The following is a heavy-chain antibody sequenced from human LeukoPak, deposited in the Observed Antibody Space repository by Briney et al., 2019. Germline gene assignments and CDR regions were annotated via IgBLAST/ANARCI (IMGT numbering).Heavy chain of an antibody. CDR1: GYTFTGFY. CDR3: ASSRGIVPAAFDI. V-gene: IGHV1-2*04. Sequence: ASVKVSCKASGYTFTGFYIHWVRQAPGQGLEWMGWINPNSGGTNYAQKFQGWVTMTRDTSISTAYMELSRLRSDDTAVYYCASSRGIVPAAFDIWGQGTMVTVSS. D-gene: IGHD2-2*01. CDR2: INPNSGGT. J-gene: IGHJ3*02.